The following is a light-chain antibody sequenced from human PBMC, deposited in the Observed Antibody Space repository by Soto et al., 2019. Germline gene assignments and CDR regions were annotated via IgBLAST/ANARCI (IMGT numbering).Light chain of an antibody. CDR1: QSVSSN. CDR2: DAS. CDR3: QQYNNWYT. V-gene: IGKV3-15*01. Sequence: EIVMTQSPATLSVSPGERATLSCRASQSVSSNLAWYQQKPGQAPRLLIYDASTRATGIPARFSGSGSGTEFTHTISSLQSEDFAVYYCQQYNNWYTFGQGTKLEIK. J-gene: IGKJ2*01.